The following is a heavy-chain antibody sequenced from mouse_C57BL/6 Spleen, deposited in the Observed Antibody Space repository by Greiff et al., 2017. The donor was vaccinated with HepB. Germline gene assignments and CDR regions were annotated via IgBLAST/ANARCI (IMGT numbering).Heavy chain of an antibody. V-gene: IGHV1-64*01. D-gene: IGHD1-1*01. CDR1: GYTFTSYW. J-gene: IGHJ2*01. Sequence: QVQLQQPGAELVKPGASVKLSCKASGYTFTSYWMHWVKQRPGQGLEWIGMIHPNSGSTNYNEKFKSKATLTVDKSSSTAYMQLSSLTSEDSAVYYCAITTVVAPSFDYWGQGTTLTVSS. CDR3: AITTVVAPSFDY. CDR2: IHPNSGST.